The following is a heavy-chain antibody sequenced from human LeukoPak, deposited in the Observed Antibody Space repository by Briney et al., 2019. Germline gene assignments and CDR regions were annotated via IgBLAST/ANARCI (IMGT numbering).Heavy chain of an antibody. Sequence: SETLSLTCTVSGGSISSYYWSWIRQPPGKGLEWIGYIYYSGSTNYNPSLKSRVTISVDTSKNQFSLKLSSVTAADTAVYYCARGDMTTVTTGGSYYFDYWGQGTLVTVSS. J-gene: IGHJ4*02. V-gene: IGHV4-59*12. CDR1: GGSISSYY. CDR3: ARGDMTTVTTGGSYYFDY. D-gene: IGHD4-17*01. CDR2: IYYSGST.